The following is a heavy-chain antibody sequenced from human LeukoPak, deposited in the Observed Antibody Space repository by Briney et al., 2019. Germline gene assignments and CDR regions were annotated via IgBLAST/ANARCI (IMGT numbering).Heavy chain of an antibody. Sequence: GASLRLSCAASGFIFSNYAVSWVRQAPGKGLEWVSAITGSDDITYYADSVKGRFTISRDNSKNTLYLQVNSLRAEDTAIYYCAKWGDYDILTGYYDSDYWGQGTLVTVSS. D-gene: IGHD3-9*01. CDR3: AKWGDYDILTGYYDSDY. V-gene: IGHV3-23*01. CDR2: ITGSDDIT. J-gene: IGHJ4*02. CDR1: GFIFSNYA.